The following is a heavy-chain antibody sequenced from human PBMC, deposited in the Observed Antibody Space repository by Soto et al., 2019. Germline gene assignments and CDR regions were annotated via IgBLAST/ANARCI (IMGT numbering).Heavy chain of an antibody. V-gene: IGHV1-2*04. Sequence: ASVKVSCKASGYIFTGYYMHWVRQAPGQGLEWMGWVNPNSGDTNYTQKFQGWVTMTRDTSISTAYMELSRLRSDDTAVYYCATSRISIAVAGETEYYFDYWGQGTLVTVSS. J-gene: IGHJ4*02. D-gene: IGHD6-19*01. CDR1: GYIFTGYY. CDR3: ATSRISIAVAGETEYYFDY. CDR2: VNPNSGDT.